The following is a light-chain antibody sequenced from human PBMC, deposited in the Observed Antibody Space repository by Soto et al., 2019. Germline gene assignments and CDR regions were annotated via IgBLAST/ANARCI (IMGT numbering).Light chain of an antibody. CDR3: GSYAGSYSWV. J-gene: IGLJ3*02. V-gene: IGLV2-11*01. CDR2: DVS. CDR1: SSDVGAYNY. Sequence: QSALTQPRSVSGSPGQSVTISCTGTSSDVGAYNYVSWYQHHPGKAPKVMIYDVSERPSGVPDRFSGSKSDNKASLTISGLQAEDEADYYCGSYAGSYSWVFGGGTKVTVL.